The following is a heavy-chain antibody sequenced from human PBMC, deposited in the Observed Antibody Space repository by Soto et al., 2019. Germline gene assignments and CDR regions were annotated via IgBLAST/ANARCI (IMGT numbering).Heavy chain of an antibody. D-gene: IGHD3-9*01. CDR2: IYSGGST. Sequence: GGSLRLSCAASGFTVSSNYMSWVRQAPGKGLEWVSVIYSGGSTYYADSVKGRFTISRDNSKNTLYLQMYSLRAEDTAVYYCASTGLYYDFLTGYTLPVDYYGMDVWGQGTTVTVSS. J-gene: IGHJ6*02. V-gene: IGHV3-53*01. CDR1: GFTVSSNY. CDR3: ASTGLYYDFLTGYTLPVDYYGMDV.